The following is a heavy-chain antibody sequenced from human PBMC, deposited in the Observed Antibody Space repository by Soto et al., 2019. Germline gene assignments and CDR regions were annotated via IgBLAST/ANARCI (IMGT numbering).Heavy chain of an antibody. CDR3: ARLGKMAYYYGSGSYPFDY. J-gene: IGHJ4*02. CDR2: IDPSDSYT. D-gene: IGHD3-10*01. Sequence: GESLKISCKGSGYSFTSYWISWVRQMPGKGLEWMGRIDPSDSYTNYSPSFQGHVTISADKSISTAYLQWSSLKASDTAMYYCARLGKMAYYYGSGSYPFDYWGQGTLVTVSS. CDR1: GYSFTSYW. V-gene: IGHV5-10-1*01.